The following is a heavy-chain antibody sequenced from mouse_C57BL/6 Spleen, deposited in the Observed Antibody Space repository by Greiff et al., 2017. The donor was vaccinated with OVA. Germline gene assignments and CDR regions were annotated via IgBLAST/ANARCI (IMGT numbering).Heavy chain of an antibody. CDR1: GYAFSSYW. D-gene: IGHD1-1*01. CDR3: ARSYYGSSYGYYYAMDY. J-gene: IGHJ4*01. V-gene: IGHV1-80*01. Sequence: VQLQQSGAELVKPGASVKISCKASGYAFSSYWMNWVKQRPGKGLEWIGQIYPGDGDTNYNGKFKGKATLTADKSSSTAYMQLSSLTSEDSAVYFCARSYYGSSYGYYYAMDYWGQGTSVTVSS. CDR2: IYPGDGDT.